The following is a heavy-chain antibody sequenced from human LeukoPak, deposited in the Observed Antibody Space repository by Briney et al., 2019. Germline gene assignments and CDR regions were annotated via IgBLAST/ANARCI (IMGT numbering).Heavy chain of an antibody. Sequence: RGGSLRLSCAASGFTFSSSWISSVSQAPGKGLEGVANMKHDGSETYYVDSMKGRFTISRDNAKNSLYLQMNSLRAEDTAVYYCARDRGSRWGQGTLVTVSS. V-gene: IGHV3-7*01. J-gene: IGHJ4*02. CDR3: ARDRGSR. CDR2: MKHDGSET. CDR1: GFTFSSSW.